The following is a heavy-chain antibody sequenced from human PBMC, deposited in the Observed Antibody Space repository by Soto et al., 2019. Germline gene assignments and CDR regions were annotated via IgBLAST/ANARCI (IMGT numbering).Heavy chain of an antibody. Sequence: EVQLLESGGGLVQPGGSLRLSCAASGFTFSSNAISWVRQAPGKGLEWVSTSGSGGGTYYADSVKGRFTISRDNSRSTLYLQMDSLRADDSALYYCAKIVVVVPLISWYFALWGRGTLVTVSS. D-gene: IGHD2-15*01. J-gene: IGHJ2*01. V-gene: IGHV3-23*01. CDR3: AKIVVVVPLISWYFAL. CDR2: SGSGGGT. CDR1: GFTFSSNA.